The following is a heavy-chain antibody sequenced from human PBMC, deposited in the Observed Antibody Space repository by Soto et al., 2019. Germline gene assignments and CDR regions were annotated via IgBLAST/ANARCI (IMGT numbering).Heavy chain of an antibody. Sequence: ASVKVSCKASGYTFTSYGISWVRQAPGQGLEWMGWISAYNGNTNYAQKLQGRVTMTTDTSTSTAYMELSSLRSEDTAVYYCAIMTTVTNFDYWGQGTLVTVSS. D-gene: IGHD4-17*01. CDR2: ISAYNGNT. CDR3: AIMTTVTNFDY. CDR1: GYTFTSYG. V-gene: IGHV1-18*01. J-gene: IGHJ4*02.